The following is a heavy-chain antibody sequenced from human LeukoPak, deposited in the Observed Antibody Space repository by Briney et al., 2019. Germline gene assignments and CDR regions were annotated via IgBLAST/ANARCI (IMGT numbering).Heavy chain of an antibody. V-gene: IGHV3-21*01. CDR3: ARDRIGYSYGDFDY. D-gene: IGHD5-18*01. J-gene: IGHJ4*02. CDR1: GGSISSGGYY. CDR2: ISSSSSYI. Sequence: ETLSLTCTVSGGSISSGGYYWSWVRQAPGKGLEWVSSISSSSSYIYYADSVKGRFTISRDNAKNSLYLQMSSLRAEDTAVYYCARDRIGYSYGDFDYWGQGTLVTVSS.